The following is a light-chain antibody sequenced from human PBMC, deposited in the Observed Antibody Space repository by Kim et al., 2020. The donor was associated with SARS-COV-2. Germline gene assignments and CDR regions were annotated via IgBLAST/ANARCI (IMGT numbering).Light chain of an antibody. V-gene: IGKV3-15*01. CDR3: QQYNNWPPNS. Sequence: EIVMTQSPATLSVSPGERATLSCRASQSVSSNLAWYQQKPGQAPRLLIYGASTRATGIPARFSGSGSGTEFTLTISILQSEDFADYYCQQYNNWPPNSFGQGTKLEI. J-gene: IGKJ2*03. CDR1: QSVSSN. CDR2: GAS.